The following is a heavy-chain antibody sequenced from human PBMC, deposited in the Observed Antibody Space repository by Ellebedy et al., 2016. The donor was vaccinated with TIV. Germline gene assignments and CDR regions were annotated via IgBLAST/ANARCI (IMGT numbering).Heavy chain of an antibody. D-gene: IGHD6-13*01. J-gene: IGHJ6*02. CDR1: GFTFGDYA. CDR2: IRSKAYGGTP. V-gene: IGHV3-49*04. CDR3: TRDLTTLAAAGTGIYYYTMDV. Sequence: GGSLRLSXTASGFTFGDYAMSWVRQAPGKVLEWVSFIRSKAYGGTPEYAASVKGRFTISRDDSKSIAYLQMNSLKAEDTAVYYCTRDLTTLAAAGTGIYYYTMDVWGQGTTVTVSS.